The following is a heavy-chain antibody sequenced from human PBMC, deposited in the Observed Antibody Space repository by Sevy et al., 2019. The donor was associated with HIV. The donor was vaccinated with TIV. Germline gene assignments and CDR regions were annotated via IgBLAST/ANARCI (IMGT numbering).Heavy chain of an antibody. V-gene: IGHV3-7*01. CDR2: IKQDGSEK. Sequence: GGSLRLSCAASGFTVSSYWMSWVRQAPGKGLEWVANIKQDGSEKYYVDSVKGRFTISRDNAKNSLYLQMNSLRAEDTAVYYCARDLNDFWSGYLYGMDVWGQGTTVTVSS. J-gene: IGHJ6*02. D-gene: IGHD3-3*01. CDR3: ARDLNDFWSGYLYGMDV. CDR1: GFTVSSYW.